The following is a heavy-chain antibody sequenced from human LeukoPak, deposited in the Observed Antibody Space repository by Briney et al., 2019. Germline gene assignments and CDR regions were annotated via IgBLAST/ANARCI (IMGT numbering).Heavy chain of an antibody. CDR2: INPSGGST. V-gene: IGHV1-46*01. D-gene: IGHD2-2*02. Sequence: ASVKVSCKASGYTFTSYYMHWVRQAPGEGLEWMGIINPSGGSTSYAHKFQGRVTMTRDMSTSTVYMELSSLRSEDTAVYYCARVAAEVVGVPGAIGFGWLRRDYYYMDVWGKGTTVTVSS. CDR1: GYTFTSYY. CDR3: ARVAAEVVGVPGAIGFGWLRRDYYYMDV. J-gene: IGHJ6*03.